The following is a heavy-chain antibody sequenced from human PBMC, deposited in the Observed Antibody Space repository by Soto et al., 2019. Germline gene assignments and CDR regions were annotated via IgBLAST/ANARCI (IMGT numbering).Heavy chain of an antibody. D-gene: IGHD5-12*01. J-gene: IGHJ4*02. CDR1: GFTFITYT. Sequence: EVQLVESGGGLVKPGVSLRLSCVASGFTFITYTMSWVRQAPGKGLEWLASIGTSTSYIYYTNSVKGRFTISRDNAKNSVFLQMDSLRAEDTAMYYCARAAFTYSTIIAFPHWGQGTLVTVSS. V-gene: IGHV3-21*02. CDR3: ARAAFTYSTIIAFPH. CDR2: IGTSTSYI.